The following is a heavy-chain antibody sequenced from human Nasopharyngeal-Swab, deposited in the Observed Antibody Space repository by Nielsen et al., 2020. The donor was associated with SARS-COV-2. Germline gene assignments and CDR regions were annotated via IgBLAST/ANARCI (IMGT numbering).Heavy chain of an antibody. CDR2: INPSGGST. D-gene: IGHD3-16*02. J-gene: IGHJ4*02. CDR1: GYTFTTSY. Sequence: ASVKVSCKESGYTFTTSYMHWVRQAPGQGLEWMGIINPSGGSTNYAQKFQGRVTMTRDTSTSTVYMELSSLRSEDTAVYYCAAVLGSYGSIWGQGTLVTVSS. CDR3: AAVLGSYGSI. V-gene: IGHV1-46*01.